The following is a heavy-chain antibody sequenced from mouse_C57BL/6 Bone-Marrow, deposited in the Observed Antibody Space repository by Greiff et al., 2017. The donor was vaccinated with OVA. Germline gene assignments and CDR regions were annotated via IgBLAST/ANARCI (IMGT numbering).Heavy chain of an antibody. CDR2: IDPENGDT. V-gene: IGHV14-4*01. CDR3: TTGLLRAY. Sequence: EVKLMESGAELVRPGASVKLSCTASGFNIKDDYMHWVKQRPEQGLEWIGWIDPENGDTEYASKFQGKATITADTSSNTAYLQLSSLTSEDTAVYYCTTGLLRAYWGQGTLVTVSA. D-gene: IGHD1-1*01. J-gene: IGHJ3*01. CDR1: GFNIKDDY.